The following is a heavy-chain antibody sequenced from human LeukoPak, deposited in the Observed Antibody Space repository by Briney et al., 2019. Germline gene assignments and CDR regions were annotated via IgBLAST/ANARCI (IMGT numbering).Heavy chain of an antibody. V-gene: IGHV4-30-2*05. D-gene: IGHD6-6*01. CDR3: ARRVIAASDWFDP. CDR2: IYHSGST. J-gene: IGHJ5*02. Sequence: SQTLSLTCAVSGGSISSGGYSWSWIRQPPGKGLEWIGYIYHSGSTYYNPSLKSRVTISVDTSKNQFSLKLSSVTAADTAVYYCARRVIAASDWFDPWGQGTLVTVSS. CDR1: GGSISSGGYS.